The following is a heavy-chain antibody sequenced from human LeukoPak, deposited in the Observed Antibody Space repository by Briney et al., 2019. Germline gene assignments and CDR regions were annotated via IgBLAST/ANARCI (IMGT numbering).Heavy chain of an antibody. D-gene: IGHD2-2*01. CDR2: INGGSGNT. J-gene: IGHJ4*02. CDR3: ARDWGYQLIAY. Sequence: ASVKDSCKASGYTFTGYALHWVRQAPGQRLEWMGWINGGSGNTKYSQNFQGRVTITRDTSASTAYMELSSLRSEDTAVYYCARDWGYQLIAYWGQGTLVTVSS. V-gene: IGHV1-3*01. CDR1: GYTFTGYA.